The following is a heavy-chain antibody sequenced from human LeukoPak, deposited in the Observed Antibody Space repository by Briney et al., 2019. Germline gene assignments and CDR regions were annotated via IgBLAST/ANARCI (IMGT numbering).Heavy chain of an antibody. D-gene: IGHD6-13*01. J-gene: IGHJ5*02. CDR3: ARRMAAAPMSWFDP. V-gene: IGHV4-61*02. CDR2: IYTSGST. CDR1: GVSISSGSYY. Sequence: SETLSLTCTVSGVSISSGSYYWSWIRQPAGKGLEWIGRIYTSGSTNYNPSLKSRVTISVDTSKNQFSLKLSSVTAADTAVYYCARRMAAAPMSWFDPWGQGTLVTVSS.